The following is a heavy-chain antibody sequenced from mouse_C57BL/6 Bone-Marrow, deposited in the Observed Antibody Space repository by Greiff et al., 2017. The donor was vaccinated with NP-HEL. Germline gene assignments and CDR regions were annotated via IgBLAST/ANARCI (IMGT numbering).Heavy chain of an antibody. CDR3: ARNVDSSGYGAMDY. D-gene: IGHD3-2*02. V-gene: IGHV2-9-1*01. CDR2: IWTGGGT. Sequence: VQGVESGPGLVAPSQSLSITCTVSGFSLTSYAISWVRQPPGKGLEWLGVIWTGGGTNYNSALKSRLSISKDNSKSQVFLKMNSLQTDDTARYYCARNVDSSGYGAMDYWGQGTSVTVSS. J-gene: IGHJ4*01. CDR1: GFSLTSYA.